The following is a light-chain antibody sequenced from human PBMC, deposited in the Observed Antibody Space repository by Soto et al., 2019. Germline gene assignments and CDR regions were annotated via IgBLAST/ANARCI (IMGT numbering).Light chain of an antibody. Sequence: ESVLTQSPVTLSLSPGERATLSCRASQSVSSNYLAWYQQKPGQAPRLLIYGVSTRATGIPDRFSASGSGTDFTLTISRLEPEDSAVYYCQQYGSSPTWTFGQGTKVDIK. J-gene: IGKJ1*01. CDR2: GVS. CDR3: QQYGSSPTWT. V-gene: IGKV3-20*01. CDR1: QSVSSNY.